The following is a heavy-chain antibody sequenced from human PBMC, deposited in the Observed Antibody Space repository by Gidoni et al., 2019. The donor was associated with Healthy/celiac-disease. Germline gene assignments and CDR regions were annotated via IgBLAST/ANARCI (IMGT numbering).Heavy chain of an antibody. CDR3: ARDYYGGIAAYFDY. CDR2: ISSTSSYI. CDR1: GFTFSSYS. J-gene: IGHJ4*02. V-gene: IGHV3-21*01. Sequence: EVQLVESGGGLVKPGGSLRLSSAASGFTFSSYSLNWVRQAPGKGLEWVSSISSTSSYIYYADSVKGRFTISRDNAKNSLYLQMHSLRAEDTAVYYCARDYYGGIAAYFDYWGQGTLVTVSS. D-gene: IGHD4-17*01.